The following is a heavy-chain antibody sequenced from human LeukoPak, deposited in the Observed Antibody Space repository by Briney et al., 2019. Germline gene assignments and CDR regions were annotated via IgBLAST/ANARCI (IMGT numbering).Heavy chain of an antibody. CDR3: AKQYDILTGYYGMDV. Sequence: GASVKVSCKASGYTFTSYGISWVRQAPGQGLEWMGWISAYNGNTNYAQKLQGRVTMTTDTSTSTAYMELRSLRSDDTAVYYCAKQYDILTGYYGMDVWGQGTTVTVSS. CDR2: ISAYNGNT. J-gene: IGHJ6*02. V-gene: IGHV1-18*01. D-gene: IGHD3-9*01. CDR1: GYTFTSYG.